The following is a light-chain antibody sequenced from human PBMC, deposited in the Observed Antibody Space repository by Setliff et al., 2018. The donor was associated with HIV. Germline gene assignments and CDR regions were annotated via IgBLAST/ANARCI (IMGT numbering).Light chain of an antibody. Sequence: QSVLTQPASVSGSPGQSITISCTGTNSDVGGYNYVSWYQQHPGKAPKLMIYDVSKWPSGVSNRFSGSKSGNTASLTISGLQAEDEADYYCSSYTSSSTSVVFGGGTKVTVL. V-gene: IGLV2-14*01. CDR2: DVS. CDR1: NSDVGGYNY. CDR3: SSYTSSSTSVV. J-gene: IGLJ2*01.